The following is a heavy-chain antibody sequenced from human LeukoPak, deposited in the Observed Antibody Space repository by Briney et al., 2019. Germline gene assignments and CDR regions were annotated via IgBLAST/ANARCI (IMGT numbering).Heavy chain of an antibody. CDR3: ARVRYYYDSSGYYDFDY. D-gene: IGHD3-22*01. CDR1: GGTFISYA. CDR2: IISIFGTA. V-gene: IGHV1-69*13. J-gene: IGHJ4*02. Sequence: SVKVSCKASGGTFISYAISWVRQAPGQGLEWMGGIISIFGTANYAQKFQGRVTITADESTSTAYMELSSLRSEDTAVYYCARVRYYYDSSGYYDFDYWGQGTLVTVSS.